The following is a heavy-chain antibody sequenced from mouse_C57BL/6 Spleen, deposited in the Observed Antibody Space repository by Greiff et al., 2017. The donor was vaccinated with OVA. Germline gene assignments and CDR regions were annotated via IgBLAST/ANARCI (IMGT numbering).Heavy chain of an antibody. J-gene: IGHJ2*01. Sequence: VQLQQSGPELVKPGASVKISCKASGYTFTDYYMNWVKQSHGKSLEWIGDINPNNGGTSYNQKFKGKATLTVDKSSSTAYMELRSLTSEDSAVDYCARRVYYDYLYYFDYWGQGTTLTVSS. CDR2: INPNNGGT. V-gene: IGHV1-26*01. CDR3: ARRVYYDYLYYFDY. D-gene: IGHD2-4*01. CDR1: GYTFTDYY.